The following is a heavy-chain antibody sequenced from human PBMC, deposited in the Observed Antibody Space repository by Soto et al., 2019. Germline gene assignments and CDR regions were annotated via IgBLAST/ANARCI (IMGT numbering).Heavy chain of an antibody. CDR3: ARGAHRFKLNDY. J-gene: IGHJ4*02. CDR2: IYYSGST. CDR1: GGSISSSSYY. V-gene: IGHV4-39*01. D-gene: IGHD1-26*01. Sequence: SETLSLTCTVSGGSISSSSYYWGWIRQPPGKGLEWIGSIYYSGSTYYNPSLKSRVTISVDTSKNQFSLKLSSVTAADTAVYYCARGAHRFKLNDYWGQGTLVTVSS.